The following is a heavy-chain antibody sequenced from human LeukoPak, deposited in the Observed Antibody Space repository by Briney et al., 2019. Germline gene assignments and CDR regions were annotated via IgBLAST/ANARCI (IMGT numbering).Heavy chain of an antibody. V-gene: IGHV3-21*01. CDR2: ISSSSSYI. CDR3: ARDLFVPDIVVVSAAGIDY. J-gene: IGHJ4*02. Sequence: GGSLRLSCAASGFTFSSYSMNWVRQAPGKGLEWVSSISSSSSYIYYADSVKGRFTISRDNAKNSLYLQMNSLRAEDTAVYYCARDLFVPDIVVVSAAGIDYWGQGTLVTVSS. CDR1: GFTFSSYS. D-gene: IGHD2-2*01.